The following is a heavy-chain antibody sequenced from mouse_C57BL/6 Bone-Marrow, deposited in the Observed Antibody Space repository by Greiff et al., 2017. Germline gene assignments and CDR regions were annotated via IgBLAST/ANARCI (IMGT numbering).Heavy chain of an antibody. D-gene: IGHD1-1*01. CDR1: GFSLTSYA. Sequence: VQRVESGPGLVAPSQSLSITCTVSGFSLTSYAISWVRQPPGKGLEWLGVIWTGGGTNYTSALKSRLSISKDNSKSQVFLKMNSLQTDDTARYYCARNPTGSREDWYCDVWGTGTTVTVSS. V-gene: IGHV2-9-1*01. CDR2: IWTGGGT. J-gene: IGHJ1*03. CDR3: ARNPTGSREDWYCDV.